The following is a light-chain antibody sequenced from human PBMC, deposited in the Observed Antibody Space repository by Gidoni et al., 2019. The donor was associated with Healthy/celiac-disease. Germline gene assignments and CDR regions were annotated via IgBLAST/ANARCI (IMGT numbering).Light chain of an antibody. Sequence: DIQMTQSPSTLSASVGDRVTITCRASQSISSWLAWYQQKPGKAPKLLIYDASSLESGVPSRFSGSGSGTEFTLTISSLQPDDFATYYCKQYNSYLWTFGQXTKVEIK. J-gene: IGKJ1*01. CDR1: QSISSW. V-gene: IGKV1-5*01. CDR3: KQYNSYLWT. CDR2: DAS.